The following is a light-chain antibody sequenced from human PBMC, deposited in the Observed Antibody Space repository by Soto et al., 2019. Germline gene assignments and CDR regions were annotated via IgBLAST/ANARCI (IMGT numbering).Light chain of an antibody. CDR3: SSYTSTSARV. CDR2: QVS. V-gene: IGLV2-14*01. J-gene: IGLJ3*02. Sequence: QSVLTQPASVSGSPGQSITISCTGTSSDIGRYKYISWYQQHPGKVPKLIIFQVSNRPSGISSRFSGSKSGNTASLTISGLQAEDEADYYCSSYTSTSARVFGGGTKLTVL. CDR1: SSDIGRYKY.